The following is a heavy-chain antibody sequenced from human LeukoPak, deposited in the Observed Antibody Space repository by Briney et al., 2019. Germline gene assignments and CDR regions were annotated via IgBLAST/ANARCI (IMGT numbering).Heavy chain of an antibody. V-gene: IGHV3-9*01. J-gene: IGHJ5*02. CDR1: GFTFDDYA. D-gene: IGHD3-10*01. CDR2: ISWNSVSI. Sequence: GRSLRLSCAASGFTFDDYAMHWVRQAPGKGLEWVSGISWNSVSIHYADSVKGRFTISRDNAKNSLYLQMNSLRAEDTALYYCAKRAYYNGFNWFDPWGQGTLVTVSS. CDR3: AKRAYYNGFNWFDP.